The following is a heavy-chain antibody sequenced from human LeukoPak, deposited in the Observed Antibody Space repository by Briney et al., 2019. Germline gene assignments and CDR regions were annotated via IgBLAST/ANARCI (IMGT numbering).Heavy chain of an antibody. Sequence: PGGSLRLSCAASGFTFSSYSMNWVRQAPGKGLEWVSSISSSSSYIYYADSVKGRFTISRDNFKNTLYLHMNRLRAEDTTVYYCARGVVGATTGWYFDLWGRGTLVTVSS. CDR2: ISSSSSYI. CDR3: ARGVVGATTGWYFDL. D-gene: IGHD1-26*01. CDR1: GFTFSSYS. V-gene: IGHV3-21*01. J-gene: IGHJ2*01.